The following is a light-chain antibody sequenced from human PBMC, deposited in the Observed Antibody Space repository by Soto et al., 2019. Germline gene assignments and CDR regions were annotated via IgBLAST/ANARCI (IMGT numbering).Light chain of an antibody. Sequence: IVMAQSPATQSVSPGETATLSCRAGQSINDNLAWYQQKPGQAPRLLMFRTSTRATGFPARFSAGGSGTDFNLTISSLQSEDFAIYHCQQYNNWPRATFGGGTKVDIK. J-gene: IGKJ4*01. V-gene: IGKV3-15*01. CDR3: QQYNNWPRAT. CDR1: QSINDN. CDR2: RTS.